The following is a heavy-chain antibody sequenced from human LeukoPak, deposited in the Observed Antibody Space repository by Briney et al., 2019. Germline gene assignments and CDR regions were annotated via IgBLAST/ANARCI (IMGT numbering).Heavy chain of an antibody. CDR1: GFTFDDYA. Sequence: GGSLRLSYAASGFTFDDYAMHWVRQAAGKGLGWVSGISWNSGSIGYADSVKGRFTISRDNAKNSLYLQMNSLRAEDTALYYCAKDQDTAMGLFDYWGQGTLVTVSS. V-gene: IGHV3-9*01. J-gene: IGHJ4*02. CDR3: AKDQDTAMGLFDY. D-gene: IGHD5-18*01. CDR2: ISWNSGSI.